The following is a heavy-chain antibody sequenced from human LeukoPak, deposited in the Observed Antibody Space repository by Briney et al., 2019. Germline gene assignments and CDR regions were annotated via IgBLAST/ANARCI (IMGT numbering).Heavy chain of an antibody. CDR3: AKGYYDYVWGSYYFDY. V-gene: IGHV3-23*01. Sequence: PGGSLRLPCAASGFTFSSYAMSWVRQAPGKGLEWVSAISGSGGSTYYADSVKGRFTISRDNSGDTLYLQMNSLRAEDTAVYYCAKGYYDYVWGSYYFDYWGQGTLVTVPS. CDR1: GFTFSSYA. J-gene: IGHJ4*02. D-gene: IGHD3-16*01. CDR2: ISGSGGST.